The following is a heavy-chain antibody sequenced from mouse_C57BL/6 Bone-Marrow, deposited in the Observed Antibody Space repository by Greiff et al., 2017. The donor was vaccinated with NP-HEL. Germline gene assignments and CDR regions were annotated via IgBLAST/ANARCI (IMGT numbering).Heavy chain of an antibody. D-gene: IGHD1-1*01. J-gene: IGHJ3*01. CDR3: ARGLYYGSSPFAY. Sequence: EVKLLESGPELVKPGASVKIPCKASGYTFTDYNMDWVKQSHGKSLEWIGDINPNNGGTIYNQKFKGKATLTVDKSSSTAYMELRSLTSEDTAVYYCARGLYYGSSPFAYWGQGTLVTVSA. CDR2: INPNNGGT. CDR1: GYTFTDYN. V-gene: IGHV1-18*01.